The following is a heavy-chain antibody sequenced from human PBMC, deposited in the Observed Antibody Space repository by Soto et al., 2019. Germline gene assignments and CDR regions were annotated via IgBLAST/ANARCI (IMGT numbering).Heavy chain of an antibody. CDR2: ITASGNT. J-gene: IGHJ4*02. CDR1: GFTLSSYA. Sequence: PGGSLRLSCAASGFTLSSYAMSWVRQAPGKGLEWVSAITASGNTDYEESVKGRFTISRDNARNSLFLQMTSLTPEDTAVYYCARDRAMATMTFDSWGPGSLVTVSS. CDR3: ARDRAMATMTFDS. D-gene: IGHD5-12*01. V-gene: IGHV3-23*01.